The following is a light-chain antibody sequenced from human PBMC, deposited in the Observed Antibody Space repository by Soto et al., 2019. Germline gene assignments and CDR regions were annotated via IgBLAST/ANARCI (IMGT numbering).Light chain of an antibody. CDR3: ISYTDSSTYV. J-gene: IGLJ1*01. V-gene: IGLV2-14*01. CDR1: SSDVGYYDY. CDR2: EVS. Sequence: QSALTQPASVSGSPGQSITISCTGTSSDVGYYDYVSWYQHHPGKAPKLMIYEVSNRPSGVSHRFSGSKSGNTASLTISGLQAEDEADYYCISYTDSSTYVFGTGTKLTVL.